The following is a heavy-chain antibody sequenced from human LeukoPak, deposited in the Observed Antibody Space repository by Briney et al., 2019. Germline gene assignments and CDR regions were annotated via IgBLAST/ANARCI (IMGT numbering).Heavy chain of an antibody. CDR3: ARGLGNYGDYVNAFDI. CDR1: GGSFSGYY. CDR2: INHSGST. V-gene: IGHV4-34*01. J-gene: IGHJ3*02. Sequence: PSETLSLTCAVYGGSFSGYYWSWIRQPPGKGLEWIGEINHSGSTNYNPSLKSRVAISVDTSKNQFSLKLSSVTAADTAVYYCARGLGNYGDYVNAFDIWGQGTMVTVSS. D-gene: IGHD4-17*01.